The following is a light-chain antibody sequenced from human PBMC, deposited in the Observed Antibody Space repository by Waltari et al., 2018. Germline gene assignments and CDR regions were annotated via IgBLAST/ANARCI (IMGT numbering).Light chain of an antibody. Sequence: QSALSQQPASVSGFPGQSITISCTGGNRDIGGYNFVAWHQQHPGKVPKLIVYDVSCRPSGVSSRFSGSKSCNTASLTISGLQAEDEADYYCSSYANSNTLLFGGGTKLAVL. CDR2: DVS. CDR1: NRDIGGYNF. CDR3: SSYANSNTLL. V-gene: IGLV2-14*03. J-gene: IGLJ2*01.